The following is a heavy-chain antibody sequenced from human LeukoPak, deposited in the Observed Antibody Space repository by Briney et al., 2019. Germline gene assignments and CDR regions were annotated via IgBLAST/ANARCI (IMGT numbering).Heavy chain of an antibody. V-gene: IGHV3-33*01. CDR1: GFTFSSYG. CDR3: AGDRATSYFDY. D-gene: IGHD1-26*01. CDR2: IWYDGSNK. Sequence: GGSLRLSCAASGFTFSSYGMHWVRQAPGKGLEWVAFIWYDGSNKYYTDSVKGRFTISRDNSKNTLYLQMNSLRAEDTAVYYCAGDRATSYFDYWGQGALVTISS. J-gene: IGHJ4*02.